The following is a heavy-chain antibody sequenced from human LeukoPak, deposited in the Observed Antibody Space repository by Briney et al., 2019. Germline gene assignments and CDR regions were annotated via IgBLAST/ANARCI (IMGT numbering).Heavy chain of an antibody. Sequence: PGGSLRLSCAASGFTFSSYSMNWVRQAPGTGLEWVSSISSSSSYIYYADSVKGRFTISRDNAKNSLYLQMNSLRAEDTAVYYCARAALEYYDFWSGYPTTDYWGQGTLVTVSS. CDR1: GFTFSSYS. V-gene: IGHV3-21*01. CDR3: ARAALEYYDFWSGYPTTDY. D-gene: IGHD3-3*01. CDR2: ISSSSSYI. J-gene: IGHJ4*02.